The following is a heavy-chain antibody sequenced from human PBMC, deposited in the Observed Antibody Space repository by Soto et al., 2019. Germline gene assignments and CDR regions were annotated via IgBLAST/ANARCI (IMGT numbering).Heavy chain of an antibody. CDR1: GYTFTNYG. Sequence: ASVKVSCKASGYTFTNYGITWVRQAPGQGLEWMGWISAYNGNTHYTQRLQGRVTMTTDTSTSTAYMELRGLRSDDTAVYYCARGWQLVGYFYYSMDVWGKGPIVNVSS. CDR2: ISAYNGNT. CDR3: ARGWQLVGYFYYSMDV. D-gene: IGHD6-6*01. V-gene: IGHV1-18*01. J-gene: IGHJ6*03.